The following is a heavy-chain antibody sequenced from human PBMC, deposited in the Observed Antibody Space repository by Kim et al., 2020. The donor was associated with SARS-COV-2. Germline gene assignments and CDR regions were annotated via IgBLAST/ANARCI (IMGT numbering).Heavy chain of an antibody. D-gene: IGHD6-13*01. J-gene: IGHJ5*02. CDR3: AREVSSSWDEDNWFDP. V-gene: IGHV3-30*01. Sequence: SVKGRFTSSRDNSKNTLYLQMNSLRAEDTAVYYCAREVSSSWDEDNWFDPWGQGTLVTVSS.